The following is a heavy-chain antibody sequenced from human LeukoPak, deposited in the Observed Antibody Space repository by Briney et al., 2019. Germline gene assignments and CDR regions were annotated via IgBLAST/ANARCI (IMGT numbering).Heavy chain of an antibody. V-gene: IGHV4-30-2*01. CDR3: ARALGGDYYCGTGFY. Sequence: SVTLSLTCTVSGGSISSGDYDWRWLRQPPGKGLEWIGYIYHSGSTYYNPSLKSRITMSVVRSKNMFCVKLSSVTAAATAVYFCARALGGDYYCGTGFYGGQGTLVTVSS. CDR2: IYHSGST. CDR1: GGSISSGDYD. J-gene: IGHJ4*02. D-gene: IGHD3-16*01.